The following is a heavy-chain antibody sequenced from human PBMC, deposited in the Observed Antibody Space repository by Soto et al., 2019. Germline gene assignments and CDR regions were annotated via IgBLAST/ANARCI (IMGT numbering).Heavy chain of an antibody. Sequence: QVQLQESGPGLVKPSETLSLTCSISAASIRDKYLSWLRQSAEKGLDFIGRISNGRTTIYNTSLKRRVTLSLDTSKTHYSLRLTSVTAADTAVYYCATKGDYGGWFDPWGQGTLVTVSS. J-gene: IGHJ5*02. CDR3: ATKGDYGGWFDP. D-gene: IGHD3-10*01. V-gene: IGHV4-4*07. CDR1: AASIRDKY. CDR2: ISNGRTT.